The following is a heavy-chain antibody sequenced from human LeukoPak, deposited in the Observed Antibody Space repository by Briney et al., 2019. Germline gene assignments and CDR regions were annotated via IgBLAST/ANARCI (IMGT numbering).Heavy chain of an antibody. CDR1: VYTLTTNY. J-gene: IGHJ3*02. V-gene: IGHV1-46*01. CDR2: IKPSGCRK. CDR3: ARGGRGVDGYNYAFDI. D-gene: IGHD5-24*01. Sequence: PSEKLSCKASVYTLTTNYIHWGRHAPVQGLEWMGIIKPSGCRKSYAHKFQGRVTMTRDTSTSTVYMELSSLRSEDTAVYYCARGGRGVDGYNYAFDIWGQGTRVTVAS.